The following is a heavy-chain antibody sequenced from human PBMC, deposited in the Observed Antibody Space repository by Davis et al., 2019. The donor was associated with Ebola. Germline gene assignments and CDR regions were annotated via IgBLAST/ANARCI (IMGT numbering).Heavy chain of an antibody. J-gene: IGHJ4*02. D-gene: IGHD3-3*01. CDR1: GLTFSTYA. CDR2: IKTDGSST. CDR3: AREGRVFGCDY. Sequence: HTGGSLRLSCSASGLTFSTYAMHWVRQAPGKGLVWVSRIKTDGSSTGYGDSVQGRFTISRDNAKNTLYLQMNDLRAEDTAVYYCAREGRVFGCDYWGQGALVTVSS. V-gene: IGHV3-74*01.